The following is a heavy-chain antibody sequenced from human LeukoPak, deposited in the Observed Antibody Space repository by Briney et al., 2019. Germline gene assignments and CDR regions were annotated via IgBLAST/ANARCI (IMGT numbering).Heavy chain of an antibody. V-gene: IGHV3-48*03. CDR3: ARDRLTLGFLEYNWFDR. CDR1: GFMFSNE. Sequence: GGSLRLSCAASGFMFSNEMNWVRQAPGKGLEWLSYISYNGRSIYYADSVKGRLTISRNNSKNKPYLQMNSQRAEDTAVYYCARDRLTLGFLEYNWFDRWVQGTLVAVSS. CDR2: ISYNGRSI. J-gene: IGHJ5*02. D-gene: IGHD3-3*01.